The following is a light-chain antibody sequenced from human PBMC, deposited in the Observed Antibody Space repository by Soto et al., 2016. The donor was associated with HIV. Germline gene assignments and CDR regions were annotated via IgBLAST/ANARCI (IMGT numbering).Light chain of an antibody. J-gene: IGKJ5*01. CDR3: QQYNSYSL. Sequence: DIQMTQSPSTLSASVGDRVTITCRASQSINNWLAWYQQKPGKAPKLLIYKASSLESGVPSRFSGSGSGTEFTLTISSLQPDDFATYYCQQYNSYSLFGQGTRLEIK. V-gene: IGKV1-5*03. CDR2: KAS. CDR1: QSINNW.